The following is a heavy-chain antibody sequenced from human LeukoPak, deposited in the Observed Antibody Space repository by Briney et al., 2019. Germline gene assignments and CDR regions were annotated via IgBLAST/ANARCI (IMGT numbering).Heavy chain of an antibody. D-gene: IGHD6-13*01. Sequence: SETLSLTCTVSGGXISSSSYYWGWIRQPPGKGLEWIGSIHYSGRTYYNPSFKSRVTISVDTSKNQFSLKLTSVTAADTAVYYCARITAAEDYWGQGTLVTVSS. CDR3: ARITAAEDY. V-gene: IGHV4-39*01. CDR2: IHYSGRT. J-gene: IGHJ4*02. CDR1: GGXISSSSYY.